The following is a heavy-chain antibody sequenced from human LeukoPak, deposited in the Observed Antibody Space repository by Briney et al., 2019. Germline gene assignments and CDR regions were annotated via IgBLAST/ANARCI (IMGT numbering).Heavy chain of an antibody. CDR1: GYTFTSYD. J-gene: IGHJ4*02. Sequence: GASVKVSCKASGYTFTSYDINWVRQATGQGLEWMGWMNPNSGNTGYAQKFQGRVTMTRNTSISTAYMELSSLRSEDTAVYYCARGDCSSTSCPDYFDYWGQGTLVTVSS. CDR3: ARGDCSSTSCPDYFDY. CDR2: MNPNSGNT. D-gene: IGHD2-2*01. V-gene: IGHV1-8*01.